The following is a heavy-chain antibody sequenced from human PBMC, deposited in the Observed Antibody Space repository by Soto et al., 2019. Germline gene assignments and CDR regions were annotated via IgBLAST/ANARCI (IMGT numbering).Heavy chain of an antibody. CDR2: IHNSGTS. Sequence: SETLSLTCTVSGDTRTSYYWGWIRQAPGEGLEWIGHIHNSGTSTHNPSLNGRVTISIDMSKKQFSLKLTSLTSADTAVYYCAKEDIVVETTIPRNYCYYGMDVWGQGTMVTVFS. CDR1: GDTRTSYY. V-gene: IGHV4-59*01. CDR3: AKEDIVVETTIPRNYCYYGMDV. D-gene: IGHD2-21*02. J-gene: IGHJ6*02.